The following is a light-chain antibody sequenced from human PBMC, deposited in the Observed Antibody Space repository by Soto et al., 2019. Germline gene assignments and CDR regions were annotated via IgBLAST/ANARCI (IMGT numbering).Light chain of an antibody. J-gene: IGKJ2*02. Sequence: EIMMTQSPATLSVSPGERATLSCRASQSVRSNLAWYHQKPGQAPRLLIYGASTRATGIPDRFSGSGSGTDLTLTIRGLEPEDFAVYYCQQYGSSPCAFGQGTKVDIK. CDR3: QQYGSSPCA. V-gene: IGKV3-20*01. CDR2: GAS. CDR1: QSVRSN.